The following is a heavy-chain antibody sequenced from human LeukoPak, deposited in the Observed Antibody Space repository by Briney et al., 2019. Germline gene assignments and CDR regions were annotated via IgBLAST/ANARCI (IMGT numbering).Heavy chain of an antibody. CDR1: GGSFSGYY. V-gene: IGHV4-34*01. J-gene: IGHJ4*02. D-gene: IGHD5-24*01. CDR3: ARAARRWLQSINCDY. CDR2: INHSGST. Sequence: SETLSLTCAVYGGSFSGYYWSWIRQPPGKGLEWIGEINHSGSTNYNPSLKSRVTISVDTSKNQFSLKLSSVTAAGTAVYYCARAARRWLQSINCDYWGQGTLVTVSS.